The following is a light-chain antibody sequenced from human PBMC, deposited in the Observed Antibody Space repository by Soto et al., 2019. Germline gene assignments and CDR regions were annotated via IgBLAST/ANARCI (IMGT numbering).Light chain of an antibody. V-gene: IGKV1-5*03. CDR1: QSVQTW. CDR3: QQYNNYFT. CDR2: KAT. Sequence: IQLTQSPSTLSASVGDRVTITCRASQSVQTWLARFQQKSGKGPKLLIYKATTLETGVPSRFSGSGSGTEFTLTISSLQPDDFGTYFCQQYNNYFTFGQGTKLDIK. J-gene: IGKJ2*01.